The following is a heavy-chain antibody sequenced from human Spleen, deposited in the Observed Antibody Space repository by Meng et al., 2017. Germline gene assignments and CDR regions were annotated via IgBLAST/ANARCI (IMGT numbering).Heavy chain of an antibody. CDR1: GGSISSNNW. V-gene: IGHV4-4*02. CDR2: IYHSGST. CDR3: AKVHSNSPYFDY. J-gene: IGHJ4*02. Sequence: QVPLQESGPGLVKPSVTLSLTCAVSGGSISSNNWWSWVRQPPGKGLEWIGEIYHSGSTNYNPSLESRVTMSVDKSKNQFSLKLSSVTAADTAVYYCAKVHSNSPYFDYWGQGTLVTVSS. D-gene: IGHD6-6*01.